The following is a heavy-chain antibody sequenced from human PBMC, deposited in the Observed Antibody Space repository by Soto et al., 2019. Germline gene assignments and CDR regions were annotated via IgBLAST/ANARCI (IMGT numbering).Heavy chain of an antibody. Sequence: SVTLSLPCTVSGGSISSYYWSWIRQPAGKGLEWIGRIYTSGSTNYNPSLKSRVTMSVDTSKNHFSLKLRSVPAADTAVYYSARPGGHSGSYGLFDYWRQGTLVTVSS. J-gene: IGHJ4*02. CDR2: IYTSGST. CDR1: GGSISSYY. V-gene: IGHV4-4*07. CDR3: ARPGGHSGSYGLFDY. D-gene: IGHD1-26*01.